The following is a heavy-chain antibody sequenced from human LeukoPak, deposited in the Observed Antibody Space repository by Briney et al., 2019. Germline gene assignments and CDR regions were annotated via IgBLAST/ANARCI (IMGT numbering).Heavy chain of an antibody. Sequence: ASVKVSCQASGYTFTSYGISWVRQAPGQGLEWMGWISAYNGNTNYAQKLQGRVTMTTDTSTSTAYMELRSLRSDDTAVYYCAREPPTAMVTGYYFDYWGQGTLVTVSS. CDR2: ISAYNGNT. J-gene: IGHJ4*02. D-gene: IGHD5-18*01. V-gene: IGHV1-18*01. CDR3: AREPPTAMVTGYYFDY. CDR1: GYTFTSYG.